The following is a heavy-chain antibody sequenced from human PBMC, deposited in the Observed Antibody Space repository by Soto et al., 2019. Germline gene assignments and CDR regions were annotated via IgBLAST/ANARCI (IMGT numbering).Heavy chain of an antibody. V-gene: IGHV1-69*13. J-gene: IGHJ6*04. CDR2: IIPIFGTA. CDR1: GGTFSSYA. D-gene: IGHD2-2*01. Sequence: ASVKVSCKTSGGTFSSYAISWVRQAPGQGLEWMGGIIPIFGTANYAQKFQGRVTITADESTSTAYMELSSLRSEDTAVYYCARHRMPMDVWGEGTTDPASS. CDR3: ARHRMPMDV.